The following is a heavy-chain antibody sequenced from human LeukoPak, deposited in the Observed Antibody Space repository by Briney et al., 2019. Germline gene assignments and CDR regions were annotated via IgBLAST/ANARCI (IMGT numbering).Heavy chain of an antibody. V-gene: IGHV4-59*05. Sequence: SETLSLTCTVSGGSISSYYWSWIRQPPGKGLEWIGSIYYSGSTYYNPSLKSRVTISVDTSKNQFSLKLSSVTAADTAVYYCARQKGVNWAFIDYWGQGTLVTVSS. CDR1: GGSISSYY. CDR3: ARQKGVNWAFIDY. D-gene: IGHD7-27*01. J-gene: IGHJ4*02. CDR2: IYYSGST.